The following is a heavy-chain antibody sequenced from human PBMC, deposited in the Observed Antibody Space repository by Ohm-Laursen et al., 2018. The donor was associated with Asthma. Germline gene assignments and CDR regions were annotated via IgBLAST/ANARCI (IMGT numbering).Heavy chain of an antibody. CDR3: GRDVSMITFGGVIWIDAFDI. V-gene: IGHV3-7*05. CDR2: INENGGEK. D-gene: IGHD3-16*02. CDR1: GFTFNKSW. J-gene: IGHJ3*02. Sequence: SLRLSCSASGFTFNKSWMSWVRQAPGKGLEWVAHINENGGEKFYVDSVKGRVTISRDNAKNSLYLQMNSLRADDTAVYYCGRDVSMITFGGVIWIDAFDIWGQGTMVTVSS.